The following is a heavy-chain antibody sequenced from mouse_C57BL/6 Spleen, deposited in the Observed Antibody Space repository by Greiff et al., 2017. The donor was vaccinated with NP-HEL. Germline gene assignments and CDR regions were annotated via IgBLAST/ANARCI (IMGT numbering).Heavy chain of an antibody. CDR1: GYSFTGYY. J-gene: IGHJ2*01. CDR3: ARLNYGVDY. CDR2: INPSTGGT. V-gene: IGHV1-42*01. Sequence: EVQLKESGPELVKPGASVKISCKASGYSFTGYYMNWVKQSPEKSLEWIGEINPSTGGTTYNQKFKAKATLTVDKSSSTAYMQLKSLTSEDSAVYYCARLNYGVDYWGQGTTLTVSS. D-gene: IGHD1-1*01.